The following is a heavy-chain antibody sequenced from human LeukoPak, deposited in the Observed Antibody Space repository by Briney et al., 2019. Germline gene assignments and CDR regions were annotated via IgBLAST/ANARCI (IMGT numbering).Heavy chain of an antibody. J-gene: IGHJ3*02. CDR1: GFTFDDYA. D-gene: IGHD5-12*01. CDR2: ISGDGGST. V-gene: IGHV3-43*02. Sequence: GGSLRLSCAASGFTFDDYAMRWIRQAPGKGLKWVSLISGDGGSTYYADSVKGRFTISRDNSKNSLYLQMNSLRTEDTALYYCAKAPNSGHALDIWGQGTMVTVSS. CDR3: AKAPNSGHALDI.